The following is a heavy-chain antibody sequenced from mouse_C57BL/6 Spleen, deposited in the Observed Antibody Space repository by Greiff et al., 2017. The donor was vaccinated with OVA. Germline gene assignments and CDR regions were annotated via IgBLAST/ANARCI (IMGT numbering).Heavy chain of an antibody. J-gene: IGHJ3*01. Sequence: VQLQQSGAELVRPGASVKLSCKASGYTFTDYYINWVKQRPGQGLEWIARIYPGSGNTYYNEKFKGKATLTAEKSSSTAYMQLSSLTSEDSAVYFCARQYYGSPEAWFAYWGQVTLVTVSA. CDR1: GYTFTDYY. CDR3: ARQYYGSPEAWFAY. CDR2: IYPGSGNT. V-gene: IGHV1-76*01. D-gene: IGHD1-1*01.